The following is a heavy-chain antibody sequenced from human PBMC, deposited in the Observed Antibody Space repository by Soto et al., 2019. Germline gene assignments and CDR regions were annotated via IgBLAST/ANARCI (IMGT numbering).Heavy chain of an antibody. D-gene: IGHD3-10*01. CDR1: GYSFTSYW. CDR3: ARHKLRSKLTGRKDYYYGMDV. CDR2: IYPGDSDT. V-gene: IGHV5-51*01. Sequence: PGESLKISCKGSGYSFTSYWIGWVRQMPGKGLKWMGIIYPGDSDTRYSPSFQGQVTISADKSISTAYLQWSSLKASDTAMYYCARHKLRSKLTGRKDYYYGMDVWGQGTTVTVSS. J-gene: IGHJ6*02.